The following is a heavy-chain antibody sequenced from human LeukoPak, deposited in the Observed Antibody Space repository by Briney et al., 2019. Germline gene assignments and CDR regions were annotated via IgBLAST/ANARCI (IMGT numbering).Heavy chain of an antibody. CDR1: GFIFSSFS. Sequence: GGPLRLSCAASGFIFSSFSFNWVRQAPGKGLELVAYVSSVNNYIFYADSVKGRFTISRDNARKSVYLQMNSLRDEDTAVYYCSRDQGTDYGDYYSDYWGQGTLVTVSP. J-gene: IGHJ4*02. D-gene: IGHD4-17*01. V-gene: IGHV3-21*01. CDR2: VSSVNNYI. CDR3: SRDQGTDYGDYYSDY.